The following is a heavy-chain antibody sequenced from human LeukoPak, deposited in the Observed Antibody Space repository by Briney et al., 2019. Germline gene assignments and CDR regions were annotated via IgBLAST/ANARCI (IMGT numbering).Heavy chain of an antibody. V-gene: IGHV1-3*01. CDR3: ARGQYCSSTSCAKDAFNI. D-gene: IGHD2-2*01. CDR2: INAGNGDT. Sequence: ASVKVSCKASGYTFTSYALHWVRQAPGQRLEWMGWINAGNGDTKYSQRSQNRVTITRDTSASTAYMELSSLRSEDTTVYYCARGQYCSSTSCAKDAFNIWGQGTMVTVSS. J-gene: IGHJ3*02. CDR1: GYTFTSYA.